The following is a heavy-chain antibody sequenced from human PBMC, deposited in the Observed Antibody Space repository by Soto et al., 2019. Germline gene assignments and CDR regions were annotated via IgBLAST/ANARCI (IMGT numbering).Heavy chain of an antibody. CDR1: EFTFSNYW. J-gene: IGHJ3*02. CDR3: VRTVSGSYSDAFDM. V-gene: IGHV3-74*01. Sequence: PVGSLRLSCTASEFTFSNYWMHWVRQAPGKGLMWVSRINRDGTGTIYADSVKGRFSISRDNTKDTVYLQMNSLRAEDTAVYYCVRTVSGSYSDAFDMWGQGTVVTVSS. D-gene: IGHD1-26*01. CDR2: INRDGTGT.